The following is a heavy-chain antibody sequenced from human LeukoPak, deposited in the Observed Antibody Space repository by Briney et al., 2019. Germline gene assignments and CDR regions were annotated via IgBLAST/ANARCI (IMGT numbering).Heavy chain of an antibody. CDR3: ARQGAQLLTSPDY. CDR2: IYPGDSDT. J-gene: IGHJ4*02. Sequence: GESLKISCQGSGYSFTSYWIGWVRQMPGKGLEWMGIIYPGDSDTRYSPSFQGQVTISADKSISTAYLQWSSLKASDTAMYYCARQGAQLLTSPDYWGQGTLVTVSS. CDR1: GYSFTSYW. D-gene: IGHD2-2*01. V-gene: IGHV5-51*01.